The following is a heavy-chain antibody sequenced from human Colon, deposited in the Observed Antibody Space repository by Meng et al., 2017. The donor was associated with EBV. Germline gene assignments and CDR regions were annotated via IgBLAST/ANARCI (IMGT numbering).Heavy chain of an antibody. V-gene: IGHV4-31*03. D-gene: IGHD6-19*01. CDR2: IYYSGST. J-gene: IGHJ4*02. CDR3: ARVSSGWDYFDY. Sequence: QVQLQESGPGLVKPSQTLSLTCTVSGGSVSSGGYYWTWIRQHPGKGLEWFGHIYYSGSTFYNPSLKRRVIISIDTSKNQFSLNLRSVTAADTAVYYCARVSSGWDYFDYWGQGTPVTVSS. CDR1: GGSVSSGGYY.